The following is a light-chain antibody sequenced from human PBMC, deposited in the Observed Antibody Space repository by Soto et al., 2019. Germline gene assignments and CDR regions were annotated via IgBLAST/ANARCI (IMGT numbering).Light chain of an antibody. J-gene: IGKJ5*01. V-gene: IGKV3-15*01. CDR2: GAS. CDR3: QQYNNWLPIT. CDR1: QSVSSN. Sequence: EIVITHSPATLSVSPGERATLSCRASQSVSSNLAWYQQKPGQAPRLLIYGASTRATGIPARFSGSGSGTEFTLTISSLQSEDFAVYYCQQYNNWLPITFGQGTRLEIK.